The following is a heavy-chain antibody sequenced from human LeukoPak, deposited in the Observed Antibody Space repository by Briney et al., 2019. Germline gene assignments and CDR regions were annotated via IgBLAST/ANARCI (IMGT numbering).Heavy chain of an antibody. Sequence: ASVKVSCKASGYTFTGYYMHWVRQAPGQGLEWMGWINPNSGGTNYAQKFQGRVTMTRDTSIGTAYMELSRLRSDDTAVYYCASGSGGDSYKGYFQHWGQGTLVTVSS. V-gene: IGHV1-2*02. CDR3: ASGSGGDSYKGYFQH. J-gene: IGHJ1*01. CDR1: GYTFTGYY. CDR2: INPNSGGT. D-gene: IGHD2-21*02.